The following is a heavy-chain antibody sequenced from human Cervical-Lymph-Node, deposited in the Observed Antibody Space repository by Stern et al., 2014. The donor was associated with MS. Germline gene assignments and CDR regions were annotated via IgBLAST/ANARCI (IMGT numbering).Heavy chain of an antibody. D-gene: IGHD2/OR15-2a*01. Sequence: QLQLQESGPGLVKPSGTLSLTCTVSGGSIDGSDWWSWVRQFPGKGLEWIGEIYHSGSTNYNPSLKSRVSISVDKSKNQFSLNLTSVTAADSAVYYCARAGLYDYWGQGTLVTVSS. CDR3: ARAGLYDY. CDR1: GGSIDGSDW. V-gene: IGHV4-4*02. J-gene: IGHJ4*02. CDR2: IYHSGST.